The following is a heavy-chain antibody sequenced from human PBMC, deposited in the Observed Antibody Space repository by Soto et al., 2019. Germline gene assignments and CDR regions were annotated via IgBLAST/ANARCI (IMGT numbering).Heavy chain of an antibody. CDR3: ASTSPPDCSSTSCYIDY. CDR1: GFTVSSNY. CDR2: IYSGGST. V-gene: IGHV3-53*01. Sequence: GGSLRLSCAASGFTVSSNYMSWVRQAPGKGLEWVSVIYSGGSTYYADSVKGRFTISRDNSKNTLYLRMNSLRAEDTAVYYCASTSPPDCSSTSCYIDYWGQGTLVTVSS. J-gene: IGHJ4*02. D-gene: IGHD2-2*02.